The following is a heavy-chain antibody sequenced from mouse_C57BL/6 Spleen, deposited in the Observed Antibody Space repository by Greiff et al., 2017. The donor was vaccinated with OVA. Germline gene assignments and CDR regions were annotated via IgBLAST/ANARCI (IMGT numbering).Heavy chain of an antibody. CDR1: GYTFTDYY. D-gene: IGHD2-2*01. J-gene: IGHJ3*01. CDR2: IYPGSGNT. V-gene: IGHV1-76*01. CDR3: ARGVTTSEVAY. Sequence: QVQLQQSGAELVRPGASVKLSCKASGYTFTDYYINWVKQRPGQGLEWIARIYPGSGNTYYNEKFKGKATLTAEKSSSTAYMQLSSLTSEDSAVYFCARGVTTSEVAYWGQGTLVTVSA.